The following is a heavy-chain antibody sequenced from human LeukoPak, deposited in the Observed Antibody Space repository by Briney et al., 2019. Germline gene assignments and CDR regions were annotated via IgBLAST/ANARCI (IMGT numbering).Heavy chain of an antibody. CDR1: GFTFSSYS. D-gene: IGHD2-2*01. CDR3: TRGRYQFLGPNDS. J-gene: IGHJ5*01. Sequence: GGSLRLSCAASGFTFSSYSMNWVRQAPGKGLEWISYITTNSVMFYADSVEGRFAISRDNDQNSVYLQMSVLRDDDTAVYYCTRGRYQFLGPNDSWGQGALVTVSS. V-gene: IGHV3-48*02. CDR2: ITTNSVM.